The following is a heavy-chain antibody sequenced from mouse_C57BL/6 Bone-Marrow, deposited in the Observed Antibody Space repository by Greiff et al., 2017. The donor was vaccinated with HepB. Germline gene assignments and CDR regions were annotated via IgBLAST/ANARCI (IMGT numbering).Heavy chain of an antibody. J-gene: IGHJ3*01. CDR2: IDPENGDT. CDR1: GFNIKDDY. CDR3: TTRGYDGTEFAY. D-gene: IGHD2-2*01. Sequence: EVKLQESGAELVRPGASVKLSCTASGFNIKDDYMHWVKQRPEQGLEWIGWIDPENGDTEYASKFQGKATITADTSSNTAYLQLSSLTSEDTAVYYCTTRGYDGTEFAYWGQGTLVTVSA. V-gene: IGHV14-4*01.